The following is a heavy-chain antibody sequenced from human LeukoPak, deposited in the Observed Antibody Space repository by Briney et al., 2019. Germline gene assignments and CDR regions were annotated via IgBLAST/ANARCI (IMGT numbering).Heavy chain of an antibody. Sequence: GGSLRLSCAASGFTFSSYEMNWVRQAPGKGLEWVAYISSGGSHIYYADSVKGRFTISRDNSKNTLYLQMNSLRAEDTAVYYCAKGYGLIGYDYSDDAFDIWGQGTMVTVSS. CDR1: GFTFSSYE. J-gene: IGHJ3*02. V-gene: IGHV3-48*03. CDR3: AKGYGLIGYDYSDDAFDI. D-gene: IGHD5-12*01. CDR2: ISSGGSHI.